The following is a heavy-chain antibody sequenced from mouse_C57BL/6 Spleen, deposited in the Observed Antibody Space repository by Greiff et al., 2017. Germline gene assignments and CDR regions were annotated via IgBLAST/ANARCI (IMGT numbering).Heavy chain of an antibody. CDR3: ARHGRGYYAMDY. V-gene: IGHV1-66*01. CDR2: IYPGSGNT. Sequence: QVQLKQSGPELVKPGASVKISCKASGYSFTSYYIHWVKQRPGQGLEWIGWIYPGSGNTKYNEKFKGKATLTADPSSSTAYMQLSSLTSEDSAVYYCARHGRGYYAMDYWGQGTSVTVSS. CDR1: GYSFTSYY. J-gene: IGHJ4*01.